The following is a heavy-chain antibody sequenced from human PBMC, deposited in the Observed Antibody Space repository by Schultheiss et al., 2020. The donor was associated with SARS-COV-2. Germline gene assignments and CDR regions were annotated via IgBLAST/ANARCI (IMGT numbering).Heavy chain of an antibody. D-gene: IGHD3/OR15-3a*01. CDR3: AATTGYYTNVDF. V-gene: IGHV3-21*01. J-gene: IGHJ4*02. Sequence: GGSLRLSCAASGFTFSSYWMHWVRQAPGKGLEWVSYISGSGDYTNYADSVKGRFTISRDNAKNSLYLQMSSLRADDTALYYCAATTGYYTNVDFWGLGTLVTVSS. CDR1: GFTFSSYW. CDR2: ISGSGDYT.